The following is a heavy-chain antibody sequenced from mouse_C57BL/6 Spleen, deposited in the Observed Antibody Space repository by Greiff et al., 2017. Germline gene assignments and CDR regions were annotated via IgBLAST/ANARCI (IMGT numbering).Heavy chain of an antibody. CDR2: IYPGDGDT. Sequence: VQLQESGPELVKPGASVKISCKASGYAFSSSWMNWVKQRPGKGLEWIGRIYPGDGDTNYNGKFKGKATLTADKSSSTAYMQLSSLTSEDSAVYFCASQNPAWFAYWGQGTLVNVSA. CDR1: GYAFSSSW. J-gene: IGHJ3*01. V-gene: IGHV1-82*01. CDR3: ASQNPAWFAY.